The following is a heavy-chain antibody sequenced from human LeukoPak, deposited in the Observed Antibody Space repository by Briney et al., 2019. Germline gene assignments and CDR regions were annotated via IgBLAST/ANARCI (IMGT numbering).Heavy chain of an antibody. D-gene: IGHD6-19*01. CDR1: GGSISSYY. Sequence: PSETLSLTCTVSGGSISSYYWSWIRQPPGKGLEWIGYIYYSGSTNYNPSLKSRVTISVDKSKNQFSLKLSSVTAADTAVYYCARDGSSGWPSTDYWGQGTLVTVSS. CDR2: IYYSGST. V-gene: IGHV4-59*12. J-gene: IGHJ4*02. CDR3: ARDGSSGWPSTDY.